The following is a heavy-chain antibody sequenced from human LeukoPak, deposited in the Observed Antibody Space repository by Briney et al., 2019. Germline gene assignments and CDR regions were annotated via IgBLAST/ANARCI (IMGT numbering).Heavy chain of an antibody. CDR1: GFTFSLYW. CDR2: IKQDGSEK. J-gene: IGHJ5*02. Sequence: GGSLRLSCAASGFTFSLYWMSWVRQAPGKGLEWVANIKQDGSEKYYVDSVKGRFTISRDNAKNSLYLQMNSLRAEDTAVYYCARASLRYFDWLLDRALGWFDPWGQGTLVTVSS. D-gene: IGHD3-9*01. V-gene: IGHV3-7*01. CDR3: ARASLRYFDWLLDRALGWFDP.